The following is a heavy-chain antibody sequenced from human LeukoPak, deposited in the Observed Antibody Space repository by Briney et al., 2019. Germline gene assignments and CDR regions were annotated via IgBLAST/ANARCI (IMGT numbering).Heavy chain of an antibody. CDR1: GFTFSSYA. CDR2: ISGSGGST. CDR3: TTDEHS. D-gene: IGHD1/OR15-1a*01. V-gene: IGHV3-23*01. J-gene: IGHJ5*02. Sequence: GGSLRLACAASGFTFSSYAMSWVRQAPGKGLEWVSAISGSGGSTYYADSVKGRFTISRDNSKNTLYLQMNSLKTEDTAMYYCTTDEHSWGQGTLVTVSS.